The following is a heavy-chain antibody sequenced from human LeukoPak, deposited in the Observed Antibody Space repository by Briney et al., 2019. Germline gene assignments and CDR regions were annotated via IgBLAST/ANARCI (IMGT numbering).Heavy chain of an antibody. CDR2: CDSDGSGT. Sequence: GGSLRLSCAASGFTFSIYWMYWVRQAPGKGLMWVSRCDSDGSGTTYVDSVRGRFTVSRDNAKSTLYLQMSSLRAEDTAVYYCATSSVWGGAFNIWGQGTMVTVSS. V-gene: IGHV3-74*01. CDR1: GFTFSIYW. CDR3: ATSSVWGGAFNI. J-gene: IGHJ3*02. D-gene: IGHD3-16*01.